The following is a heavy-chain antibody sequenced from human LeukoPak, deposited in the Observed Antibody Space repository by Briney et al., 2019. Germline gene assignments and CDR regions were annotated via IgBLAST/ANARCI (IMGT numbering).Heavy chain of an antibody. J-gene: IGHJ4*02. D-gene: IGHD3-10*01. CDR2: INPSGGST. CDR1: GYTFTSYY. Sequence: ASVKVSCKASGYTFTSYYTHWVRQAPGQGLEWMGIINPSGGSTSYAQKFQGRVTMTRDTSTSTVYMELSSLRSEDTAVYYCARGSSYYGSGSYYRGFDYWGQGTLVTVSS. CDR3: ARGSSYYGSGSYYRGFDY. V-gene: IGHV1-46*01.